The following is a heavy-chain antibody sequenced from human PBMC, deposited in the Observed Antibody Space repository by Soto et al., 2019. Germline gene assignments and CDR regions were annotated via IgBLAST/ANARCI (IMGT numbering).Heavy chain of an antibody. CDR2: INHSGST. D-gene: IGHD6-13*01. J-gene: IGHJ4*02. CDR3: ARGPPGIAAADY. V-gene: IGHV4-34*01. Sequence: SETLSLTCAVYGGSFSGYYWSWIRQPPGKGLEWIGEINHSGSTNYNPSLKSRVTISVDTSKNQFSLKLSSVTAADTAVYYCARGPPGIAAADYWGQGTLVTVSS. CDR1: GGSFSGYY.